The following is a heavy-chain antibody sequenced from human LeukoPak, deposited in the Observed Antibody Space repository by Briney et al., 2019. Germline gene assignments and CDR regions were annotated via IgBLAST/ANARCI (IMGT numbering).Heavy chain of an antibody. V-gene: IGHV3-30*02. Sequence: GGSLRLSCAASGFTFSSYGMHWVRQAPGKGLEWVAFIRYDGSNKYYADSVKGRFTISRDNSKNTLYLQMNSLRAEDTAVYYCASTVTTPYYYYGMDVWGQGTTVTVSS. CDR3: ASTVTTPYYYYGMDV. J-gene: IGHJ6*02. D-gene: IGHD4-17*01. CDR2: IRYDGSNK. CDR1: GFTFSSYG.